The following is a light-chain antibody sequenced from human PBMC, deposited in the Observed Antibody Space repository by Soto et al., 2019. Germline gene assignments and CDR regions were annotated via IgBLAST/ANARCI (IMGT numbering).Light chain of an antibody. CDR2: GAS. Sequence: DIHITQSPSYLSASVGDTVTITCRASQNIDMYLNWYQQKPGKAPRVLISGASNLQSGVPSRFSGSGSGTDFTLTISSLQSEDFASYFCQHTFNSPPWTFGQGTKVDIK. V-gene: IGKV1-39*01. J-gene: IGKJ1*01. CDR3: QHTFNSPPWT. CDR1: QNIDMY.